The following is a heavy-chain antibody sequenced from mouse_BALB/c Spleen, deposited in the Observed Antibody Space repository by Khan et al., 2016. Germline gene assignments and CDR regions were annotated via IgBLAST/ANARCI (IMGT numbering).Heavy chain of an antibody. CDR2: ISYSGET. D-gene: IGHD4-1*01. Sequence: VQLKESGPGLVKPSQSLSLTCTVIGYSITSDYAWNWIRQFPGNKVEWMGYISYSGETSYKQSFKSRISLTRDTSKNQFFLQLTSVTTEDAARCYCARSSNWDGFEYWDQGTLVAVSA. CDR3: ARSSNWDGFEY. J-gene: IGHJ3*01. V-gene: IGHV3-2*02. CDR1: GYSITSDYA.